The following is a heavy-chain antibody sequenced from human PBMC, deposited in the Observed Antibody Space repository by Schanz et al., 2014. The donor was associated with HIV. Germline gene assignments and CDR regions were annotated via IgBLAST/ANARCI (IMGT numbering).Heavy chain of an antibody. CDR2: ISWNSGSI. J-gene: IGHJ6*02. CDR1: GFTFDDYA. V-gene: IGHV3-9*01. CDR3: AKDNGWPLASYYGMDV. D-gene: IGHD6-19*01. Sequence: EVQLVQSGGGLVQPGRSLRLSCAASGFTFDDYAMHWVRQAPGKGLEWVSGISWNSGSIGYADTVKGRFTISRDNAKNSLYLQMNSLRAEDTALYYCAKDNGWPLASYYGMDVWGQGTTLTVSS.